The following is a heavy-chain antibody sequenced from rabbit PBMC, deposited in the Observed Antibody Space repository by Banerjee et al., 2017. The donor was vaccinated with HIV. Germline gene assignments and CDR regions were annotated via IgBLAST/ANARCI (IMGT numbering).Heavy chain of an antibody. CDR3: ARFYAGYGDFGYAAM. CDR2: IAAGVSYTI. D-gene: IGHD7-1*01. CDR1: GFSFSFSNY. J-gene: IGHJ4*01. V-gene: IGHV1S40*01. Sequence: QSLEESGGDLVKPGASLTLTCTASGFSFSFSNYMCWVRQPPGKGPEWIACIAAGVSYTIYYASWAKGRFTISKTSSTTVTLQMTSLTAADTATYFCARFYAGYGDFGYAAMWGPGTLVTVS.